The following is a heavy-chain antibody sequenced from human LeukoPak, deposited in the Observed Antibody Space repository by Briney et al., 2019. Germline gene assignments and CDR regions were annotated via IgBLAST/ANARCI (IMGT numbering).Heavy chain of an antibody. D-gene: IGHD5-12*01. CDR3: AKDKDIVATSARGDYFDY. Sequence: GGSLRLSCAASGFTFSSYWMHWVRQAPGKGLVWVSRINSDGSSTSYADSVKGRFTISRDNAKNTLYLQMNSLRAEDTAVYYCAKDKDIVATSARGDYFDYWGQGTLVTVSS. V-gene: IGHV3-74*01. CDR1: GFTFSSYW. CDR2: INSDGSST. J-gene: IGHJ4*02.